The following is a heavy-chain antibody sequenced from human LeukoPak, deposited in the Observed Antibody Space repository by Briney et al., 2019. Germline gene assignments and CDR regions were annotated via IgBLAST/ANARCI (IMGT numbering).Heavy chain of an antibody. Sequence: PGETLRLSCAASGFTFSSYAMSWVRQAPGKGLEWVSAISGSGGSTYYADSVKGRFTISRDNSKNTLYLQMNSLRAEDTAVYYCATRDYYDSSGCYDAFDIWGQGTMVTVXS. CDR1: GFTFSSYA. V-gene: IGHV3-23*01. D-gene: IGHD3-22*01. CDR2: ISGSGGST. CDR3: ATRDYYDSSGCYDAFDI. J-gene: IGHJ3*02.